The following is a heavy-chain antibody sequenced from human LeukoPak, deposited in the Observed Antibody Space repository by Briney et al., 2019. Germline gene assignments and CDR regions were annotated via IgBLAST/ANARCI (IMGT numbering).Heavy chain of an antibody. CDR2: ISYDGSNK. CDR1: GFTFSNYW. CDR3: ARDRCSSTSCSSIVVWLDY. Sequence: GGSLRLSCAASGFTFSNYWMHWVRQAPGKGLEWVAVISYDGSNKYYADSVKGRFTISRDNSKNTLYLQMNSLRAEDTAVYYCARDRCSSTSCSSIVVWLDYWGQGTLVTVSS. V-gene: IGHV3-30-3*01. D-gene: IGHD2-2*01. J-gene: IGHJ4*02.